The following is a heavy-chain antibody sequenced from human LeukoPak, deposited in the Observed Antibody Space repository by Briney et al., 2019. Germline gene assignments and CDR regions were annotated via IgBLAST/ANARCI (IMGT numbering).Heavy chain of an antibody. V-gene: IGHV2-5*01. CDR3: AHQLETAYYYDSSGYYHNWFDP. CDR1: GFAPGTRGGG. D-gene: IGHD3-22*01. Sequence: SGPTLLKPPQTVTLTGAFSGFAPGTRGGGVGWIRQPPGKALEWLAIIYWNDDKRYSPALKSRRTITKDTSKTQVVLTMPNMDPVDTATYYCAHQLETAYYYDSSGYYHNWFDPWGQGTLVTVSS. CDR2: IYWNDDK. J-gene: IGHJ5*02.